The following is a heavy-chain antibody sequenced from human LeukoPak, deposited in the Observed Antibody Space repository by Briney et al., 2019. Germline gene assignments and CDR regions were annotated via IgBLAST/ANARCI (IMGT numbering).Heavy chain of an antibody. Sequence: SETLSLTCTVSGGSISSSSYYWGWIRQPPGKGLEWIGYVYYSGITNFNPSLKSRVTMSVDASKNQFSLKVSSVTAADTAVYYCARVLLSSGYSTWGQGTLVTVSS. V-gene: IGHV4-61*05. CDR3: ARVLLSSGYST. J-gene: IGHJ4*02. CDR1: GGSISSSSYY. CDR2: VYYSGIT. D-gene: IGHD3-22*01.